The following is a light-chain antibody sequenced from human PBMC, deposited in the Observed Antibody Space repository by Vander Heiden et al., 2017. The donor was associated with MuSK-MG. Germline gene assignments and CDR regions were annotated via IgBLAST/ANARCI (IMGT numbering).Light chain of an antibody. J-gene: IGLJ2*01. CDR3: QSYDSSNVV. CDR1: SGSIASNY. Sequence: NFMLTQPHSVSESPGKPVTISCTRSSGSIASNYVQWYQQHPGSSPTTVIYEDNQRPAGVPDRFSGSIDSSSNSASLTISGLKTDDYADYYCQSYDSSNVVFGGGTKLTVL. CDR2: EDN. V-gene: IGLV6-57*01.